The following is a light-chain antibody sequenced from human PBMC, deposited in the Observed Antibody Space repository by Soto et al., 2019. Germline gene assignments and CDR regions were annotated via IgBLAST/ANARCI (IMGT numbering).Light chain of an antibody. CDR3: SSYAHSSSPGL. J-gene: IGLJ2*01. CDR1: SDDVGGYNY. Sequence: QSALTQSPAASGSPGQSVTISCIGTSDDVGGYNYVSWYQQHPGKAPKLMIYEVSKRPSGVPDRFSGSKSGSTASLTVSGLQGEDEADYYCSSYAHSSSPGLFGGGTKLTVL. CDR2: EVS. V-gene: IGLV2-8*01.